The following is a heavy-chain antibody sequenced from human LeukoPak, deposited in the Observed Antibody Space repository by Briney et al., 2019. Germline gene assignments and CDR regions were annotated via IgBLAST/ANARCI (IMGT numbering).Heavy chain of an antibody. CDR3: ARGGYSYDY. V-gene: IGHV4-59*01. CDR1: GGSISGYS. D-gene: IGHD5-18*01. CDR2: ISNSGST. J-gene: IGHJ4*02. Sequence: PSETLSLTCTVSGGSISGYSWSWIRQPPGKGLEWIGFISNSGSTNYNPSLKSRVTMSVDMSKNRFFLNLSSVTAADTALYYCARGGYSYDYLGQGTLVTVSS.